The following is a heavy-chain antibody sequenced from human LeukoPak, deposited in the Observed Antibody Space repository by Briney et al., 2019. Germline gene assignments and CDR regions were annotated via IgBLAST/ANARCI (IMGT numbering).Heavy chain of an antibody. J-gene: IGHJ5*02. CDR3: ARPYYYDSRIDP. CDR1: GGSISSGDYY. CDR2: MYYSGST. Sequence: SQTLSLTCTVSGGSISSGDYYWSWIRQPPGKGLEWIAYMYYSGSTYYNPCLKSRVTMSADTSKNQLSLQLSSVTAADTAVYYCARPYYYDSRIDPWGQGILVTVSS. D-gene: IGHD3-22*01. V-gene: IGHV4-30-4*01.